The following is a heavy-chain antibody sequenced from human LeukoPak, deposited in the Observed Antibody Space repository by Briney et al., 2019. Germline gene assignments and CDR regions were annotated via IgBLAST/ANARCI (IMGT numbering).Heavy chain of an antibody. CDR1: GGSISSYY. CDR2: IYYSGST. D-gene: IGHD4-17*01. CDR3: ARGKGVTTYNWFDP. Sequence: SETLSLTCTVSGGSISSYYWSWIRQPPGKGLEWIGYIYYSGSTNYNPSLKSRVTISVDTSKNQFSLKLSSVTAADTAVYYCARGKGVTTYNWFDPWGQGTLVTVSS. J-gene: IGHJ5*02. V-gene: IGHV4-59*01.